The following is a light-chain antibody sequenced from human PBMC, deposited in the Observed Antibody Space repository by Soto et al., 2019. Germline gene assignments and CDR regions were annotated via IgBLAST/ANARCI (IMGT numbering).Light chain of an antibody. V-gene: IGKV1-39*01. J-gene: IGKJ4*01. CDR3: QQSYSTPLT. CDR2: GTS. Sequence: DIQLTQSPSSLSASVGDRFTITCRASQSISNSLNWYQQKPGKAPNLLIYGTSGLQSGVPSRFSGSGSGTDFTLTISSLQREDFATYYCQQSYSTPLTFGGGTKVDIK. CDR1: QSISNS.